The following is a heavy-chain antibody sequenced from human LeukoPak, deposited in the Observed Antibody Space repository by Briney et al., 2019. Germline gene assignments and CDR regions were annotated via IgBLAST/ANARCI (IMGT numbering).Heavy chain of an antibody. CDR1: GGSISSGSYY. Sequence: SETLSLTCTVSGGSISSGSYYWSWIRQPAGKGLEWIGRIYTSGSINYNPSLKSRVTISVDTSKNQFSLKLSSVTAADTAAYFCARHHDSSGLYGPFDYWGQGTLVTVSS. CDR2: IYTSGSI. J-gene: IGHJ4*02. D-gene: IGHD3-22*01. CDR3: ARHHDSSGLYGPFDY. V-gene: IGHV4-61*02.